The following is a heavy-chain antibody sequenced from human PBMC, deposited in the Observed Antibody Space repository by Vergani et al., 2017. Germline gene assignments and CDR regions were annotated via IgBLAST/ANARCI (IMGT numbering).Heavy chain of an antibody. Sequence: QVQLQQWGAGLLKPSETLSLTCAVYGGSFSGYYWSWIRQPPGKGLEWIGELNHSGSTNYNPYPKSRVPISVDTSKNQFSLKLSSVTAADTAVYYCARVRYDFWSGYYSRSNWFDPWGQGTLVTVSS. D-gene: IGHD3-3*01. CDR3: ARVRYDFWSGYYSRSNWFDP. CDR2: LNHSGST. CDR1: GGSFSGYY. V-gene: IGHV4-34*01. J-gene: IGHJ5*02.